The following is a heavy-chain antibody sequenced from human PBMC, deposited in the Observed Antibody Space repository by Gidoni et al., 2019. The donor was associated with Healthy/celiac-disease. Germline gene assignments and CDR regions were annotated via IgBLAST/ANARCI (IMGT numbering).Heavy chain of an antibody. Sequence: EVQLLESGGGLVQPGGSLRLSCAASGFTFSSHAMSWVRQAPGKGLEGVSAISGSGGSTYYADSVKGRFTISRDNSKNTLYLQMNSLRAEDTAVYYCAKDGLGYCSGGSCYPEDYWGQGTLVTVSS. V-gene: IGHV3-23*01. J-gene: IGHJ4*02. CDR2: ISGSGGST. D-gene: IGHD2-15*01. CDR1: GFTFSSHA. CDR3: AKDGLGYCSGGSCYPEDY.